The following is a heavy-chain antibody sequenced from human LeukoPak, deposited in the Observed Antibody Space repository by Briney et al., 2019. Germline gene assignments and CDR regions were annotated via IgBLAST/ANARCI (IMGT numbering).Heavy chain of an antibody. CDR1: GYSFTSYW. CDR2: IYPGDSAT. Sequence: GESLKISCKGSGYSFTSYWIGWVRQMPGKGLEWMGIIYPGDSATRYSPSFQGQVTISADRSISTAYLQWSSLKASDTAMYYCASGREGLGDYLDYWGQGTLVTVSS. D-gene: IGHD1-26*01. J-gene: IGHJ4*02. CDR3: ASGREGLGDYLDY. V-gene: IGHV5-51*01.